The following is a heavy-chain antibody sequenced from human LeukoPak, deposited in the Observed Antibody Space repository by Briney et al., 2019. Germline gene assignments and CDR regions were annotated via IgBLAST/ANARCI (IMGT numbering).Heavy chain of an antibody. V-gene: IGHV1-24*01. J-gene: IGHJ3*02. CDR1: GESITELG. Sequence: ASVKVSCKVSGESITELGMHWVRQSPGKGLEWMGGLVPENYQTIYAQDFQGRVTMTEDTSTDTAYMELSSLRSEDTAIYYCALASDYYDSSGHYLEIWGQGTLVTVSA. CDR2: LVPENYQT. CDR3: ALASDYYDSSGHYLEI. D-gene: IGHD3-22*01.